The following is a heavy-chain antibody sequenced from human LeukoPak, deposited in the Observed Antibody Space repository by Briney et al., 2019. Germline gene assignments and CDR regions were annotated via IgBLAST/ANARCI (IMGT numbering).Heavy chain of an antibody. Sequence: GGSLRLSCAASGFTFSSYAMSWVRQAPGKGMEWVSALSGSGGSTYYADSVKGRFTISRDNSKHMVYLLMTGLRAEDTALYYCVTIATVSIFPDYWGQGTLVTVSS. CDR1: GFTFSSYA. J-gene: IGHJ4*02. CDR3: VTIATVSIFPDY. V-gene: IGHV3-23*01. CDR2: LSGSGGST. D-gene: IGHD2-21*01.